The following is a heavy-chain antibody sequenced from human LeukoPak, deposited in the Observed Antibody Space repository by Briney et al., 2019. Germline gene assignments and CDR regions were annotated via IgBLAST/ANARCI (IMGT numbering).Heavy chain of an antibody. J-gene: IGHJ3*02. V-gene: IGHV4-39*07. D-gene: IGHD3-22*01. Sequence: SETLSLTCTVSGGSISSSSYYWGWIRQPPGKGLEWIGNIYYGGSTYYNPSLKSRVTISVDTSKNQFSLKLSSVTAADTAVYYCARATNYYDSSGYERVDAFDIWGQGTMVTVSS. CDR3: ARATNYYDSSGYERVDAFDI. CDR1: GGSISSSSYY. CDR2: IYYGGST.